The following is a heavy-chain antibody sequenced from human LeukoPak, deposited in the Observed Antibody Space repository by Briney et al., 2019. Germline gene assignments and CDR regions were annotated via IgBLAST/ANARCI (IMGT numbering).Heavy chain of an antibody. V-gene: IGHV4-34*01. D-gene: IGHD5-12*01. Sequence: SETLSLTCAVYGGSFSGYYWSWIRQPPGKGLEWIGEINHSGSTNYNPSLKSRVTISVDTSKNQFSLKLSSVTAADTAVYYCARDARGYSGYDWRDDAFDIWGQGTMVTVSS. CDR1: GGSFSGYY. CDR3: ARDARGYSGYDWRDDAFDI. CDR2: INHSGST. J-gene: IGHJ3*02.